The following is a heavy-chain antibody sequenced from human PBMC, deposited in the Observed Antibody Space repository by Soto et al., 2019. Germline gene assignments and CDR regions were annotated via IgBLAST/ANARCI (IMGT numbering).Heavy chain of an antibody. Sequence: EVQLVESRGGLVQPGGSLRLSCAASGFTFSSYDMHWVRQATGKGLEWVSAIGTAGDTYYPGSVKGRFTISRENAKNSLYLQMNSLRAEDTAVYYCARGHGDYASDYWGQGTLVTVSS. J-gene: IGHJ4*02. CDR3: ARGHGDYASDY. V-gene: IGHV3-13*01. D-gene: IGHD4-17*01. CDR1: GFTFSSYD. CDR2: IGTAGDT.